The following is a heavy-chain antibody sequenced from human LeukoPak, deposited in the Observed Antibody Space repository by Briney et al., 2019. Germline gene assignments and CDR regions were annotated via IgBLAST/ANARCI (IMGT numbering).Heavy chain of an antibody. CDR3: ARGTTYTRSRWFDP. V-gene: IGHV3-7*01. CDR1: GFTFSSYW. J-gene: IGHJ5*02. Sequence: GGSLRLSCAASGFTFSSYWMSWVRQAPGKGLEWVANINQDGSEKYYVDSVKGRFTISRDNAKNSLYLQMNSLRAEDTAVYYCARGTTYTRSRWFDPWGQGTLVTVSS. CDR2: INQDGSEK. D-gene: IGHD1-14*01.